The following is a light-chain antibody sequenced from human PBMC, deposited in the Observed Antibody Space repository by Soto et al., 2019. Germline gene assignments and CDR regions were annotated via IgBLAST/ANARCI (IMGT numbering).Light chain of an antibody. CDR1: QSISTY. Sequence: DIQMTQSPSSLSASVGDRVTITCRASQSISTYLIWYQQKPGKAPKLLIYATSSLQSGVPSRFSGSGSETDFTLTISSLQPEDFATYYCQQSYSTPPTFGQGTKVDIK. J-gene: IGKJ1*01. CDR3: QQSYSTPPT. V-gene: IGKV1-39*01. CDR2: ATS.